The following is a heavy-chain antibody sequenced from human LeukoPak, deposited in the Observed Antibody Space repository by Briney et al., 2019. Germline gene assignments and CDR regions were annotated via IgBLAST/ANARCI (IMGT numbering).Heavy chain of an antibody. CDR2: ISSSGSTI. J-gene: IGHJ5*02. CDR3: ARDRGLLWFEYNWFDP. D-gene: IGHD3-10*01. CDR1: GFTFSSYE. Sequence: GGSLRLSCAASGFTFSSYEMNWVRQAPGKGLEWVSYISSSGSTIYYADSVKGRFTISRDNAKNSLCLQMNSLRAEDTAVYYCARDRGLLWFEYNWFDPWGQRTLVTVSS. V-gene: IGHV3-48*03.